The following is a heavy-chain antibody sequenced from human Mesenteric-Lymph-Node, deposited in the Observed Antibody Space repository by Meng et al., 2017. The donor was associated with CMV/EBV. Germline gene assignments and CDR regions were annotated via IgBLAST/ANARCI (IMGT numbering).Heavy chain of an antibody. V-gene: IGHV4-4*02. CDR2: IHHSGPI. D-gene: IGHD2-2*01. Sequence: GSLRLSCAVSGVSISSSWWSWVRQPPGKGLEWIGEIHHSGPINYSPSLKSRVTISVDMSKNQFSLSLTSVTAADTAVYYCVTAPRYQLPVFWGQGTLVTVSS. CDR1: GVSISSSW. J-gene: IGHJ4*02. CDR3: VTAPRYQLPVF.